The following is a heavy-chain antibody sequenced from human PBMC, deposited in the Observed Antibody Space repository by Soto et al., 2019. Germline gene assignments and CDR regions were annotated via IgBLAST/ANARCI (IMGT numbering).Heavy chain of an antibody. J-gene: IGHJ3*02. CDR1: GFTFSSYA. V-gene: IGHV3-30-3*01. Sequence: QVQLVESGGGVVQPGRSLRLSCAASGFTFSSYAMHWVRQAPGKGLEWVAVISYDGSNKYYADSVKGRFTISRDNSKNTLYLQMNSLRAEDTAVYYCARDEAPANGDHAFDIWGQGTMVTVSS. CDR3: ARDEAPANGDHAFDI. CDR2: ISYDGSNK. D-gene: IGHD2-8*01.